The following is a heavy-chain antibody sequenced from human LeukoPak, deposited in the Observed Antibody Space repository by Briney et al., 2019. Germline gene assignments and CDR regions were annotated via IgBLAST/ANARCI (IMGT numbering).Heavy chain of an antibody. CDR2: TYYRSKWYN. J-gene: IGHJ4*02. CDR1: GDSVSSNSAA. CDR3: AREGYSSGRLMGFDY. D-gene: IGHD6-19*01. Sequence: SQTLSLTCAISGDSVSSNSAAWNWIRPSPSRGLEWLGRTYYRSKWYNDYAVSVKSRITINPDTSKNQFSLQLNSVTPEDTAVYYCAREGYSSGRLMGFDYWGQGTLVTVSS. V-gene: IGHV6-1*01.